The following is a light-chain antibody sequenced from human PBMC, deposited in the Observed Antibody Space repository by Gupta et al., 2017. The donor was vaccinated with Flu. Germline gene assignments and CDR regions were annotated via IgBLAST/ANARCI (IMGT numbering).Light chain of an antibody. J-gene: IGKJ4*01. CDR2: SAS. Sequence: SSLSSSVGDRIIITCRASRHIISYLQWYQQKTGKDAKLLIYSASSMQGRVPSRFCSGRACADYTLIIISLQPPDYSAFFCLQPYRNSPITFGGGTKVEIK. CDR3: LQPYRNSPIT. V-gene: IGKV1-39*01. CDR1: RHIISY.